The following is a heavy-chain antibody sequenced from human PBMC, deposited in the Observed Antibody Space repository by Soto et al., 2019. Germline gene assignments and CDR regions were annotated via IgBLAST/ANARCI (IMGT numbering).Heavy chain of an antibody. CDR1: GFTFTSSA. V-gene: IGHV1-58*01. Sequence: ASVKVSFKASGFTFTSSAVQWVRQARGQRLEWIGWIVVGSGNTNYAQKFQERVTITRDMSTSTAYMELSSLRSEDTAVYYCAADPGPFGTVAGTYYFDYWGQGTLVTVSS. CDR2: IVVGSGNT. J-gene: IGHJ4*02. D-gene: IGHD6-19*01. CDR3: AADPGPFGTVAGTYYFDY.